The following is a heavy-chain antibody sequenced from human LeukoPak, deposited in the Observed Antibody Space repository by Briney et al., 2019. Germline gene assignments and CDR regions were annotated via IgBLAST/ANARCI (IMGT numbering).Heavy chain of an antibody. CDR3: TTSGIPGTSGPDY. Sequence: GGSLRLSCAASGFIFSKAWMSWVRQAPGKGLEWVGRIKSDGGATDYAAPVQGRFTISRDDSKNTLSLQMNSLKTEDTAMYYCTTSGIPGTSGPDYWGQGTLVIVSS. D-gene: IGHD1-14*01. V-gene: IGHV3-15*01. CDR2: IKSDGGAT. J-gene: IGHJ4*02. CDR1: GFIFSKAW.